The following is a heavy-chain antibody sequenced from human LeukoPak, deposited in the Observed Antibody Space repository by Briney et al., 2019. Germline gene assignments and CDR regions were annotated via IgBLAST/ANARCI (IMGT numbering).Heavy chain of an antibody. CDR3: ARGGRDGYNFLFDY. J-gene: IGHJ4*02. Sequence: ASVKVSCKASGGTFISYAISWVRQAPGQGLEWMGGIIPIFGTANYAQKFQGRVTITADESTSTAYMELSSLRSEDTAVYYCARGGRDGYNFLFDYWGQGTLVTVSS. CDR1: GGTFISYA. CDR2: IIPIFGTA. V-gene: IGHV1-69*13. D-gene: IGHD5-24*01.